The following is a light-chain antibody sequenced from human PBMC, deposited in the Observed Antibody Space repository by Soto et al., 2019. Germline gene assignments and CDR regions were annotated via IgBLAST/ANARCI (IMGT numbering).Light chain of an antibody. CDR1: QSVSNY. J-gene: IGKJ4*01. V-gene: IGKV3-11*01. CDR3: QHYGSSPGLT. Sequence: EIVLTQSPATLSLSPGERATLSCRASQSVSNYLAWYQQRPGQAPRLLIYDASNRATGIPARFSASGSGTYFTLTISRLESEDSAVYYCQHYGSSPGLTFGGGTKVDIK. CDR2: DAS.